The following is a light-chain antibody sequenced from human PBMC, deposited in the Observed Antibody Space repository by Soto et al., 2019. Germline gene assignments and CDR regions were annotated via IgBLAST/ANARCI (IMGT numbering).Light chain of an antibody. V-gene: IGLV3-21*04. CDR1: NIGSKS. CDR3: QVWDSSSDLVV. CDR2: YDS. Sequence: SYELTQPPSVSVAQGKTARITCGGNNIGSKSVHWYQQKPGQAPVLVIYYDSDRPSGIPERFSGSNSGNTATLTISRVEAGDEADYYCQVWDSSSDLVVFGGGNQLTVL. J-gene: IGLJ2*01.